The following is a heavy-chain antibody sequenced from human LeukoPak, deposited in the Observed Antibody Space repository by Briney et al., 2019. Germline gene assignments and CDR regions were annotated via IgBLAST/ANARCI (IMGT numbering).Heavy chain of an antibody. V-gene: IGHV3-23*01. D-gene: IGHD2-2*01. CDR1: GFTFTFYA. CDR2: ISGSGGST. Sequence: GGSLRLSCAASGFTFTFYAVSWVRQPPGKGLEWVSSISGSGGSTYHADSVKGRFTISRDNSKSTLYLQMNSLRVEDTAVYYCAAPGVPAGTYYFDYWGQGTLVTVPS. J-gene: IGHJ4*02. CDR3: AAPGVPAGTYYFDY.